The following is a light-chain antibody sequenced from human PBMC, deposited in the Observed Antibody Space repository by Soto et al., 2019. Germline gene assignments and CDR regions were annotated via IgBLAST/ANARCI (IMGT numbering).Light chain of an antibody. CDR1: QGISSW. Sequence: DIQLTQSPASVSAAVGDRVTITCRTSQGISSWLGWYQQKPGKAPKILIYAASNLLGGVPSRFSGSGSGTDFTLTISSLQPEDFATYYCQQASSFPRTVGQGTKVDSK. CDR2: AAS. V-gene: IGKV1-12*01. J-gene: IGKJ1*01. CDR3: QQASSFPRT.